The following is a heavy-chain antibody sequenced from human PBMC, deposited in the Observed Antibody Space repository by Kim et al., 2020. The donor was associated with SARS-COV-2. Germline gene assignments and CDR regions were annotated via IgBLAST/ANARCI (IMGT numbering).Heavy chain of an antibody. J-gene: IGHJ6*02. CDR3: ASSIRASYGRYGMDV. Sequence: ADSVNGRFTISRDNAKNSLYLQMNSLGDEDTAVDYVASSIRASYGRYGMDVWGQGTTVTVSS. V-gene: IGHV3-48*02. D-gene: IGHD5-18*01.